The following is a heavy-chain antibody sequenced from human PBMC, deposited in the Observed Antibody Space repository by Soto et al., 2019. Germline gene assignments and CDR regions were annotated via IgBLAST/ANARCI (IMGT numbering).Heavy chain of an antibody. CDR3: ARVYCTNGVCYNGYYYYGMDV. CDR2: IIPIFGTA. CDR1: GGTFSSYA. J-gene: IGHJ6*02. Sequence: GASVKVSCKASGGTFSSYAISWVRQAPGQGLEWMGGIIPIFGTANYAQKFQGRVTITADESTSTAYMELSSLRSEDTAVYYRARVYCTNGVCYNGYYYYGMDVWGQGTTVTVSS. V-gene: IGHV1-69*13. D-gene: IGHD2-8*01.